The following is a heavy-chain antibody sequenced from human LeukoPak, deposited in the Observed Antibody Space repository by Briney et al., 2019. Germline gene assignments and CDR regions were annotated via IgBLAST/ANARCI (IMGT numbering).Heavy chain of an antibody. Sequence: SVKVSCKASGFTFTSSAVQWVRQARGQRLEWIGWIVVGSGNTNYAQKFQERVTITRDMSTSTAYMELSSLRSEDTAVYYCARAHYASSNIKVPFDVWGKGTTVTVSS. V-gene: IGHV1-58*01. CDR2: IVVGSGNT. J-gene: IGHJ6*04. CDR3: ARAHYASSNIKVPFDV. D-gene: IGHD3-22*01. CDR1: GFTFTSSA.